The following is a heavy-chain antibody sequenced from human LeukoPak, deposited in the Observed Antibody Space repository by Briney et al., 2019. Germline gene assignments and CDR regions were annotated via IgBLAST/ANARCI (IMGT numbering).Heavy chain of an antibody. Sequence: GGSLRLSCAASGFTFSSSWMSWVRQAPGKGLEWLANIKHDGSEKFYVDSLKGRFTIPRDNARNSLFLQMNSLRVEDTAVYYCTRDRYGDWGQGTLVTVSS. J-gene: IGHJ4*02. D-gene: IGHD5-18*01. CDR3: TRDRYGD. V-gene: IGHV3-7*05. CDR2: IKHDGSEK. CDR1: GFTFSSSW.